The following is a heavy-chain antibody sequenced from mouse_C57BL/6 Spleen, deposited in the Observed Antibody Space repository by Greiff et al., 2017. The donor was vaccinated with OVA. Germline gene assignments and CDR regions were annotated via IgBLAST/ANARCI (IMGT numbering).Heavy chain of an antibody. CDR3: ARGVTTVVGDY. V-gene: IGHV7-3*01. Sequence: VQLKESGGGLVQPGGSLSLSCAASGFTFTDYYMSWVRQPPGKALEWLGFIRNKANGYTTEYSASVKGRFTISRDNSQSILYLQMNALRAEDSATYYCARGVTTVVGDYWGQGTTLTVSS. J-gene: IGHJ2*01. CDR1: GFTFTDYY. D-gene: IGHD1-1*01. CDR2: IRNKANGYTT.